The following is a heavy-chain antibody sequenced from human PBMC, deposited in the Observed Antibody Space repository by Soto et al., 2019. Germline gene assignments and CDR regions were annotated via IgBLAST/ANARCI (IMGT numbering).Heavy chain of an antibody. CDR1: GFTFSDYE. J-gene: IGHJ4*02. D-gene: IGHD2-15*01. V-gene: IGHV3-48*03. Sequence: LRLSCTASGFTFSDYEMNWVRQAPGKGLEWVSYITSGGRSIYYADSVKGRFIISRDNAENSLYLQMNSLRPEDTAVYYCVRRMASPDQWGQGTLVTVSS. CDR3: VRRMASPDQ. CDR2: ITSGGRSI.